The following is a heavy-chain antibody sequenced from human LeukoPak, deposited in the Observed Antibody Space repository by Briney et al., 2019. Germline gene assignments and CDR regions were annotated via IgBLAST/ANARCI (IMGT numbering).Heavy chain of an antibody. CDR2: IYTSGST. CDR1: GGSISSYY. V-gene: IGHV4-4*07. D-gene: IGHD1-26*01. J-gene: IGHJ3*02. Sequence: SETLSLTCTVSGGSISSYYWSWIRQPAGKGLEWIGRIYTSGSTNYNPSLKSRVTMSVDTSKNQFSLKLSSVTAADTAVYYCARDRSWAASRTLSAFDIWGQGTMVTVSS. CDR3: ARDRSWAASRTLSAFDI.